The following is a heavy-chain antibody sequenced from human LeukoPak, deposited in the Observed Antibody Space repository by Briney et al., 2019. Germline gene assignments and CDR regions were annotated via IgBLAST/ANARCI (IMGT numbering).Heavy chain of an antibody. CDR1: GFNFGSSG. J-gene: IGHJ4*02. CDR2: ISSSAGTI. Sequence: GGSLRLSCVASGFNFGSSGMNWVRQAPGEGLEWVSYISSSAGTIYYADSVKGRFTISRDNAKNSLYLQMNSLRAEDTAAYYCASDHYYGSGKFDSWGQGTLVTVSS. D-gene: IGHD3-10*01. V-gene: IGHV3-48*03. CDR3: ASDHYYGSGKFDS.